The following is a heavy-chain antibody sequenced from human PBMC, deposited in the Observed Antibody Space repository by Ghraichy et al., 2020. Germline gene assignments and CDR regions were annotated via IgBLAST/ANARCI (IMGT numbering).Heavy chain of an antibody. Sequence: SETLSLTCSVSGGSMNSYYWSWIRQPAGKGLEWIGRIYTSGSTNHNPSLKSRVTMSVDTSKNQFSLKLSSVTAADTAVYYCAREDFDGSGSYKIHHWGQGTLVTVSS. CDR1: GGSMNSYY. D-gene: IGHD3-10*01. CDR3: AREDFDGSGSYKIHH. J-gene: IGHJ1*01. V-gene: IGHV4-4*07. CDR2: IYTSGST.